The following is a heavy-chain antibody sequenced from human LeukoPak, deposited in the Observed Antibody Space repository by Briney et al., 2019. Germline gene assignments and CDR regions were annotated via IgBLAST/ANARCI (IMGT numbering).Heavy chain of an antibody. J-gene: IGHJ3*02. CDR2: IYYSGST. D-gene: IGHD6-13*01. CDR3: ASSLAAAGRGGAFDI. CDR1: GGSISSYY. V-gene: IGHV4-59*01. Sequence: PSETLSLTCTVSGGSISSYYWSWIRQPPGKGLEWIGYIYYSGSTNYNPSLKSRVTISVDTSKNQFSLKLSSVTAADTAVYYCASSLAAAGRGGAFDIWGQGTMVTASS.